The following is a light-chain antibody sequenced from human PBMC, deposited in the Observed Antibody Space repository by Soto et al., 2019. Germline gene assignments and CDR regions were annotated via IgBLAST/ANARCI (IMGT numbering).Light chain of an antibody. J-gene: IGKJ1*01. CDR3: QQYVYSPRT. CDR1: QSVGSNS. Sequence: DIVLTQSPDTLSLSPGERATLSCRASQSVGSNSLAWYQHKPGQAPRLLIYGASSRATGIPDRFSGSGSGVHFTLTISRLEPEDFAVYYCQQYVYSPRTFGQGTKVEIK. V-gene: IGKV3-20*01. CDR2: GAS.